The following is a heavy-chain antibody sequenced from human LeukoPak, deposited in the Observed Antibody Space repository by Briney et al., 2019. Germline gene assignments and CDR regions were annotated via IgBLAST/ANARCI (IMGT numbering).Heavy chain of an antibody. CDR2: INHSGST. V-gene: IGHV4-34*01. Sequence: SETLSLTCAVYGGSFSGYYWSWIRQPPGKGLEWIGEINHSGSTNYNPSLKSRVTISVDTSKNQFSLKLSSVTAADTAVYYCARVISESYRGYCSSTSCYVFDYWGQGTLVTVSS. J-gene: IGHJ4*02. CDR3: ARVISESYRGYCSSTSCYVFDY. CDR1: GGSFSGYY. D-gene: IGHD2-2*01.